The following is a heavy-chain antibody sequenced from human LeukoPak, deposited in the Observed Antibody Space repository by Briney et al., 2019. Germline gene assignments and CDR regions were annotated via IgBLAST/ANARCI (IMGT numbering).Heavy chain of an antibody. V-gene: IGHV3-9*01. CDR1: GFTFNDYA. Sequence: PGGSLRLSCAASGFTFNDYAMHWVRQVPGKGLEWVSGISWNSGNIGYADSVKGRFTISRDNAKNSLYLQMNSPRPEDTALYYCAKSLAVAGFDYWGQGTLVTVSS. J-gene: IGHJ4*02. D-gene: IGHD6-19*01. CDR2: ISWNSGNI. CDR3: AKSLAVAGFDY.